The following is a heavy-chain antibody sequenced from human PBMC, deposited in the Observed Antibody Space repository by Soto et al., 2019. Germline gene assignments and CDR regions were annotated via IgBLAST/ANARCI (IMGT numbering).Heavy chain of an antibody. CDR1: GYTFTSYD. CDR3: ARGKSSSWHSLVAFDI. CDR2: MNPNSGNT. D-gene: IGHD6-13*01. V-gene: IGHV1-8*01. Sequence: GASVKVSCKASGYTFTSYDINWVRQATGQGLEWKGWMNPNSGNTGYAQKFQGRVTMTRYTSIITAYMELSSLRSEDMAVFYCARGKSSSWHSLVAFDIWGQGTMVTVSS. J-gene: IGHJ3*02.